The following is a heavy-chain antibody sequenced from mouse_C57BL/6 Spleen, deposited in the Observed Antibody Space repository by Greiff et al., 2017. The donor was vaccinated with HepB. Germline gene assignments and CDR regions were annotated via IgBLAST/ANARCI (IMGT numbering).Heavy chain of an antibody. J-gene: IGHJ3*01. V-gene: IGHV1-64*01. Sequence: LQQPGAELVKPGASVKLSCKASGYTFTSYWMHWVKQRPGQGLEWIGIIHPNSGSTNYNEKFKSKATLTVDKSSSTAYMQLSSLTSEDSAVYYCARGGYGSSYVLAYWGQGTLVTVSA. CDR2: IHPNSGST. CDR3: ARGGYGSSYVLAY. CDR1: GYTFTSYW. D-gene: IGHD1-1*01.